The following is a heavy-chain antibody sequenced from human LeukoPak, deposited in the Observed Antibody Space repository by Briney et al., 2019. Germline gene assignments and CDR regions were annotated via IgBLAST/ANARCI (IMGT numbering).Heavy chain of an antibody. Sequence: PGGSLRLSCAASGFTFSSYAMSWVRQAPGKGLEWVSAISGSGGSTYYADSVKGRFTISRDNSKNTLYLQMNSLRAEDTAVYYCAKGLLFLWFGELDYWGQGTLVTVSS. J-gene: IGHJ4*02. V-gene: IGHV3-23*01. CDR3: AKGLLFLWFGELDY. CDR1: GFTFSSYA. D-gene: IGHD3-10*01. CDR2: ISGSGGST.